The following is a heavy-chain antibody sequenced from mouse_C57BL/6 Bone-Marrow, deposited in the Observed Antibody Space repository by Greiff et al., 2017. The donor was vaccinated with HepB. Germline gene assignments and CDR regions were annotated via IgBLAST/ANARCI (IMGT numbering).Heavy chain of an antibody. CDR3: ARSRGAY. Sequence: VQLQQSGAELVKPGASVKMSCKASGYTFTSYWITWVKQRPGQGLEWIGDIYPGSGSTNYNEKFKSKGTLTVDTSSSTAYMQLSSLTSEDSAVYYCARSRGAYWGQGNLVTVSA. V-gene: IGHV1-55*01. CDR1: GYTFTSYW. J-gene: IGHJ3*01. CDR2: IYPGSGST.